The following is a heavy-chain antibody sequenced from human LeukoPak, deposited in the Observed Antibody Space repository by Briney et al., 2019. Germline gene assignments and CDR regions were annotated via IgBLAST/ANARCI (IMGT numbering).Heavy chain of an antibody. CDR3: AIISAGAEFDY. CDR2: IYYSGST. V-gene: IGHV4-59*12. CDR1: GGSITGYY. J-gene: IGHJ4*02. Sequence: SETLSLTCTVSGGSITGYYWSWIRQPPGKGLEWIGYIYYSGSTNYNPSLKSRVTISVDTSKNQFSLKLSSVTAADTAVYYCAIISAGAEFDYWGQGTLVTVSS. D-gene: IGHD6-13*01.